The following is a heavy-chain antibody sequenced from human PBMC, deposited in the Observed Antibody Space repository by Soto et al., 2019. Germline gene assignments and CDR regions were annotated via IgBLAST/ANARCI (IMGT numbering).Heavy chain of an antibody. J-gene: IGHJ4*02. D-gene: IGHD5-18*01. CDR3: AKEGHLGGYNSDQFYYFDY. CDR1: GFTFSNYA. V-gene: IGHV3-23*01. Sequence: PGGSLRLSCAASGFTFSNYAMRWVRQAPGKGLEWVSAISGGGGSTYYADSAKGRFTVSRDNSKNTLYLQMNSLRAEDTAVYYCAKEGHLGGYNSDQFYYFDYWGRGALVTVSS. CDR2: ISGGGGST.